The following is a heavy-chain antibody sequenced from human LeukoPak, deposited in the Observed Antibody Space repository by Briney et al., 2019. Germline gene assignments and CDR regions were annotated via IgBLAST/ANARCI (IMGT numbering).Heavy chain of an antibody. J-gene: IGHJ4*02. CDR3: ARHGVTGSSSSPNDY. Sequence: GESLKISCQGSGYSFSTYWIAWWRQMPGKGLELMGFIYPGDSDTRYSPAFQGQVTISADKSISTAYLQWSSLKVSDSAMYYCARHGVTGSSSSPNDYWGQGTLVTVSS. V-gene: IGHV5-51*01. D-gene: IGHD6-6*01. CDR1: GYSFSTYW. CDR2: IYPGDSDT.